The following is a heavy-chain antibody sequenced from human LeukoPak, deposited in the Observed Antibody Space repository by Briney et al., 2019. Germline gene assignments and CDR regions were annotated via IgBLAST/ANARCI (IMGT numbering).Heavy chain of an antibody. Sequence: ASVKVSCKASGYTFTGYYVHWVRQAPGQGLEWMGWINPNSGGTNYAQKLQGRVTMTRDTSISTAYMELSSLRSDDTAVYYCARDGSGSYYPYWGQGTLVTVSS. CDR2: INPNSGGT. CDR3: ARDGSGSYYPY. D-gene: IGHD3-10*01. CDR1: GYTFTGYY. J-gene: IGHJ4*02. V-gene: IGHV1-2*02.